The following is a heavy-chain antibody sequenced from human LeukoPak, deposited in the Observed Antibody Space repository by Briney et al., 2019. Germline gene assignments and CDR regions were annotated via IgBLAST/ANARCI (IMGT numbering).Heavy chain of an antibody. CDR2: IYTSGST. J-gene: IGHJ5*02. Sequence: SETLSLTCTVSGGSISSGSYYWSWIRQPAGKGLEWIGRIYTSGSTYYNPSLKSRVTISVDTSKNQFSLRLSSVTAADTAVYYCARDRDSSGWYWWFDPWGQGTLVTVSS. CDR1: GGSISSGSYY. D-gene: IGHD6-19*01. CDR3: ARDRDSSGWYWWFDP. V-gene: IGHV4-61*02.